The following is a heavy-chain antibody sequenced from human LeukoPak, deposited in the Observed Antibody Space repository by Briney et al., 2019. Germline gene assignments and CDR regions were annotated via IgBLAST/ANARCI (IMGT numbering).Heavy chain of an antibody. CDR2: IYYSGST. CDR1: GGSISSSSYY. Sequence: SETLSLTCTVSGGSISSSSYYWGWIRQPPGKGLEWIGSIYYSGSTYYNPSLKSRVTISVDTSKNQFSLKLSSVTAADTAVYYCAIVPRGACSSTSCQTIDCWGQGTLVTVSS. J-gene: IGHJ4*02. CDR3: AIVPRGACSSTSCQTIDC. D-gene: IGHD2-2*01. V-gene: IGHV4-39*01.